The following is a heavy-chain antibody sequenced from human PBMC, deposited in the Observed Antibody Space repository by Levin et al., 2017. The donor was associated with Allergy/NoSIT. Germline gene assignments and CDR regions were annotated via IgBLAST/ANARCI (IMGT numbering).Heavy chain of an antibody. CDR1: GFTFTFYA. J-gene: IGHJ4*02. Sequence: PGGSLRLSCAASGFTFTFYAMSWVRQAPGKGLEWVSTITGSGDSTYYADSVKGRFTISRDNSKNTLYVQMNSLRAEDTAVYYCAKDVTGITGAARWGQGILVTVSS. V-gene: IGHV3-23*01. CDR3: AKDVTGITGAAR. D-gene: IGHD1-20*01. CDR2: ITGSGDST.